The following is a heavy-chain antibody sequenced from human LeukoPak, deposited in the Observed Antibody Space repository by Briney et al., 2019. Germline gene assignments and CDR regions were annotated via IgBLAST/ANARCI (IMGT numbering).Heavy chain of an antibody. CDR2: IYYSGST. CDR3: ARDYYGSGNLIDY. V-gene: IGHV4-59*01. Sequence: SETLSLTCTVSGGSISSYYWSWIRQPPGKGLEWIGYIYYSGSTNYNPSLKSRVTISVDTSKNQFSLKLSSVTAADTAVYYCARDYYGSGNLIDYWGQGTLVTVSS. CDR1: GGSISSYY. D-gene: IGHD3-10*01. J-gene: IGHJ4*02.